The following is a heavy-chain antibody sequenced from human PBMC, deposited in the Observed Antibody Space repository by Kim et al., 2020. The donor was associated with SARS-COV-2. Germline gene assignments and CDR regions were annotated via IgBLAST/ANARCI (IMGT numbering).Heavy chain of an antibody. CDR1: GGSISSSSYY. CDR2: IYYSGST. Sequence: SETLSLTCTVSGGSISSSSYYWGWIRQPPGKGLEWIGSIYYSGSTYYNPSLKSRVTISVDTSKNQFSLKLSSVTAADTAVYYCASTRGYSGYGIWGFDYWGQGTLVTVSS. V-gene: IGHV4-39*07. J-gene: IGHJ4*02. CDR3: ASTRGYSGYGIWGFDY. D-gene: IGHD5-12*01.